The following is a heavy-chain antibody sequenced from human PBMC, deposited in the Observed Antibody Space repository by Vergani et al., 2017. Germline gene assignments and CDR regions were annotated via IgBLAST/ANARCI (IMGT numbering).Heavy chain of an antibody. Sequence: VQLVESGGGVVQPGRSLRLSCAASGFTFSSYGMHWVRQAPGKGLEWVAVISYDGSNKYYADSVKGRFTISRDNSKNTLYLQMNSLRAEDTAVYYCANLDGHRGRRAFDIWGQGTMVTVSS. CDR1: GFTFSSYG. V-gene: IGHV3-30*18. D-gene: IGHD3/OR15-3a*01. CDR3: ANLDGHRGRRAFDI. J-gene: IGHJ3*02. CDR2: ISYDGSNK.